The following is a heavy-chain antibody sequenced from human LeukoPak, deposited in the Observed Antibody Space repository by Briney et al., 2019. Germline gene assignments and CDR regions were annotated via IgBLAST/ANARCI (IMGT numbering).Heavy chain of an antibody. D-gene: IGHD4-11*01. Sequence: SETLSLTCTVSGGSISSSSYYWGWIRQPPGKGLEWIGSIYYSGSTNYNPSLKSRVTISVDTSKNQFSLKLNSVTAADTAVYYCARQGPLTTAVTTRTNPFDYWGQGTLVTVSS. CDR1: GGSISSSSYY. V-gene: IGHV4-39*01. J-gene: IGHJ4*02. CDR3: ARQGPLTTAVTTRTNPFDY. CDR2: IYYSGST.